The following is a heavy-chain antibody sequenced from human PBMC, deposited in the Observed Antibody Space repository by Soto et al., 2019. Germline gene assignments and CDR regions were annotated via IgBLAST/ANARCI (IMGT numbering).Heavy chain of an antibody. CDR3: AGGRYGDY. D-gene: IGHD1-1*01. CDR1: GYAFTTYG. CDR2: ISAHNGNT. J-gene: IGHJ4*02. Sequence: QVHLVQSGAEVKKPGASVKVSCKGSGYAFTTYGITWVRQAPGQGLEWMGWISAHNGNTNYAQKLQGRVTVTRDTSTGTAYMELRSLRSDDTAVYHCAGGRYGDYGGQGALVTVSS. V-gene: IGHV1-18*01.